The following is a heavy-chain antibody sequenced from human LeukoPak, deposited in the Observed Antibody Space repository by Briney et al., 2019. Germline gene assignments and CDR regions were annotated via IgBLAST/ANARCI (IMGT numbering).Heavy chain of an antibody. CDR3: ARGARYYYGSGSYYSNN. CDR1: GYTFTSYD. CDR2: MNPNSGNT. D-gene: IGHD3-10*01. J-gene: IGHJ4*02. Sequence: ATVKVSCKASGYTFTSYDINWVRQATGQGLEWMGWMNPNSGNTGYAQKFQGRVTMTRNTSISTAYMELSSLRSEDTAVYYCARGARYYYGSGSYYSNNCGQGTLVTVSS. V-gene: IGHV1-8*01.